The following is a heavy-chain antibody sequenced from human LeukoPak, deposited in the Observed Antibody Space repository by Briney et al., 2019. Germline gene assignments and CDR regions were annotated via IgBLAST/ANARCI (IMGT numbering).Heavy chain of an antibody. CDR2: ISSGSVTI. V-gene: IGHV3-48*01. CDR1: GFIFSSYS. CDR3: ARVSSDDAFDI. Sequence: GGSLRLSCAASGFIFSSYSMNWVRQAPGKGLEWLSFISSGSVTIYYTDSVKGRFTISRDNAKNSLYLQMNSLRAEDTAVYCARVSSDDAFDIWSQGTMVTVSS. D-gene: IGHD3-10*01. J-gene: IGHJ3*02.